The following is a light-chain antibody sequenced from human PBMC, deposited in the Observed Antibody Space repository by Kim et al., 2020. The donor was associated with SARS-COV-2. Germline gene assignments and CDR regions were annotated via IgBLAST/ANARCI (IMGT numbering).Light chain of an antibody. CDR1: ETISTY. Sequence: SASVGDRVTITCRASETISTYLAWYQHKPGKAPNLLSYLASTLESGISARFSGTGSGTEFTLTINSLQPDDFATYYCQQYIRFPYTFGQGTKLEI. CDR2: LAS. V-gene: IGKV1-5*03. J-gene: IGKJ2*01. CDR3: QQYIRFPYT.